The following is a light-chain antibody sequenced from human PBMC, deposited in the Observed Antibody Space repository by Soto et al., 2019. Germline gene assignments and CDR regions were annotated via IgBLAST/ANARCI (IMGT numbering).Light chain of an antibody. V-gene: IGKV1-27*01. CDR2: AA. Sequence: DIEMTQSPSSLSASLGGRVTITCRANQAIGVYLAWFQQQPGKVPKLLIYAALQSGVPSRFSGSGSGTDFTLTISSLQPEDIATYYCQKYNSAPLTFGGGTKV. CDR1: QAIGVY. CDR3: QKYNSAPLT. J-gene: IGKJ4*01.